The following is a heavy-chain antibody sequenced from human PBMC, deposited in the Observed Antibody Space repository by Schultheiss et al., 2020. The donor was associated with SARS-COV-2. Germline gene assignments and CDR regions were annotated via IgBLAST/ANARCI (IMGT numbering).Heavy chain of an antibody. CDR2: IYYSGST. V-gene: IGHV4-59*01. Sequence: SETLSLTCTVSGGSISSYYWSWIRQPPGKGLEWIGYIYYSGSTNYNPSLKSRVTISVDTSKNQFSLKLSSVTAADTAVYYCARGRIAARPVDAFDIWGQGTMVTVSS. J-gene: IGHJ3*02. D-gene: IGHD6-6*01. CDR1: GGSISSYY. CDR3: ARGRIAARPVDAFDI.